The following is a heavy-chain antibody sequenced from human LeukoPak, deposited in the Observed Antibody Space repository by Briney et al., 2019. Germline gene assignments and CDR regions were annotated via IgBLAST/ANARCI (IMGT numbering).Heavy chain of an antibody. V-gene: IGHV3-49*02. Sequence: LRLACRASGHKSEENTVIGVRQKQGKGLEWVGFITRKSYGGTTEYAASVKGRFTISRDDSKSIAYLEMSSLKTEDTGVYYCSHSGKYDFWSGTFWGQGTLVIVS. J-gene: IGHJ4*02. CDR2: ITRKSYGGTT. CDR1: GHKSEENT. CDR3: SHSGKYDFWSGTF. D-gene: IGHD3-3*01.